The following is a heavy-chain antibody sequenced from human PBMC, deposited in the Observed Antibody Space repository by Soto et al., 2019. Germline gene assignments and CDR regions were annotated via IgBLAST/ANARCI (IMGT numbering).Heavy chain of an antibody. Sequence: GASLRLSCAASGFTFCRYRMSWVRQAPGKGLEWVANIKPDGSEKYYVDSVKGRFTISRDNAKNSLYLQMNSLRAEDTAVYYCARELDYDSSGFTDWGQGTLVTVSS. J-gene: IGHJ4*02. CDR3: ARELDYDSSGFTD. V-gene: IGHV3-7*01. D-gene: IGHD3-22*01. CDR2: IKPDGSEK. CDR1: GFTFCRYR.